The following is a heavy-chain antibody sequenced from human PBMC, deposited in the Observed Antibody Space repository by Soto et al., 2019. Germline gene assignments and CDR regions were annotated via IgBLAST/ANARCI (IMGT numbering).Heavy chain of an antibody. CDR3: AKDGAPGSLEGGNFDY. CDR2: ISGSGGST. D-gene: IGHD3-10*01. J-gene: IGHJ4*02. V-gene: IGHV3-23*01. Sequence: HPGGSLRLSCAASGFTFSSYAMSWVRQAPGKGLEWVSAISGSGGSTYYADSVKGRFTISRDNSKNTLYLQMNSLRAEDTAVYYCAKDGAPGSLEGGNFDYWGQGTLVTVSS. CDR1: GFTFSSYA.